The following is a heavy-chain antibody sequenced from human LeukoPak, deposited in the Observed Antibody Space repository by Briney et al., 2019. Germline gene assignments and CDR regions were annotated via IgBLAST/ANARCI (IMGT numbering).Heavy chain of an antibody. J-gene: IGHJ3*02. CDR3: AKDYYDYSNYGLHDAFDI. D-gene: IGHD4-11*01. Sequence: FTFSSYGMHWVHQAPGKGLEWVAFIRYDGSNKYYADSVKGRFTISRDNSKNTLYLQMNSLRAEDTAVYYCAKDYYDYSNYGLHDAFDIWGQGTMVTVSS. CDR2: IRYDGSNK. V-gene: IGHV3-30*02. CDR1: FTFSSYG.